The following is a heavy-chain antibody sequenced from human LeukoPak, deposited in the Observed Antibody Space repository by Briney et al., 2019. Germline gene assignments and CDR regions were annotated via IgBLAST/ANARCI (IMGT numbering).Heavy chain of an antibody. J-gene: IGHJ4*02. Sequence: GGSLRLFCAATGFTFSSYSMNWVRQAPGKGLEWVSSISSSSSYIYYADSVKGRFTISRDNAKNSLYLQMNSLRAEDTAVYYCAREWELPYYFDYWGQGTLVTVSS. CDR3: AREWELPYYFDY. CDR2: ISSSSSYI. D-gene: IGHD1-26*01. V-gene: IGHV3-21*01. CDR1: GFTFSSYS.